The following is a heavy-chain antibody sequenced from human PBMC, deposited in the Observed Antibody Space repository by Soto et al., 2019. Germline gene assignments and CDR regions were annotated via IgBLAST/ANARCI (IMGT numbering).Heavy chain of an antibody. D-gene: IGHD3-10*01. J-gene: IGHJ5*02. CDR2: IIPIFGTA. Sequence: QVQLVQSGAEVKKPGSSVKVSCKASGGTFSSYAISWVRQAPGQGLEWMGGIIPIFGTANYAQKFQGRVTIPGGESERGAYRELSGLRPEDRLVYFWGGGGDYYGSGSSLRWFDPWGQGILVTVSS. CDR3: GGGGDYYGSGSSLRWFDP. V-gene: IGHV1-69*01. CDR1: GGTFSSYA.